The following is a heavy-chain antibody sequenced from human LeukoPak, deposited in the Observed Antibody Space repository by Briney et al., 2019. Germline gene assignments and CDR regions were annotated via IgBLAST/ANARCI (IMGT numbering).Heavy chain of an antibody. CDR1: GYSFTGYW. Sequence: GESLKISCKGSGYSFTGYWIGWVRQMPGKGLEWMGIIYLGDSDTRYSPSFQGQVTISADKSITTAYLQWSSLKASDTAMYYCASRMTTVTTWASDIWGQGTMVTVSS. CDR2: IYLGDSDT. J-gene: IGHJ3*02. D-gene: IGHD4-17*01. V-gene: IGHV5-51*01. CDR3: ASRMTTVTTWASDI.